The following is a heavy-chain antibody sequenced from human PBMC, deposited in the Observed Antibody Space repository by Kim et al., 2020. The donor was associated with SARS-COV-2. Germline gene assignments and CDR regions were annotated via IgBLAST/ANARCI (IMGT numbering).Heavy chain of an antibody. V-gene: IGHV3-23*01. Sequence: DSVKGRFTISRDNSKNTLYLQMNSLRAEDTAVYYCAKDLRGAYGDYAFDYWGQGTLVTVSS. CDR3: AKDLRGAYGDYAFDY. J-gene: IGHJ4*02. D-gene: IGHD4-17*01.